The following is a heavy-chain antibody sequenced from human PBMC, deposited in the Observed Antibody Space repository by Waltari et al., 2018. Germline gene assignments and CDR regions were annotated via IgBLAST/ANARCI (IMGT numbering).Heavy chain of an antibody. Sequence: QLQLQESRPGLVKPSETLSLTCTVSGGSITSSRNSCGWIRQPPGKGLAGIGSIYYSGSTYYNPSLKSRVTISVDTSKNQFSLKLSSVTAADTAVYYCARLGTVTHSPDYWGQGTLVTVSS. J-gene: IGHJ4*02. CDR2: IYYSGST. D-gene: IGHD4-17*01. CDR3: ARLGTVTHSPDY. CDR1: GGSITSSRNS. V-gene: IGHV4-39*01.